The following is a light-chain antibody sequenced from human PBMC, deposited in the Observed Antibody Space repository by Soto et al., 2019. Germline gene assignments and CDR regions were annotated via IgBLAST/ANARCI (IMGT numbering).Light chain of an antibody. V-gene: IGKV1-39*01. CDR3: QQSYSTTWT. CDR1: QSISSY. Sequence: DLQVSQSTSPLAASVEDRVYITCRTSQSISSYLNWYQAKPGKAPKLLIYEASTLESGVPSRFSGSGSGTDFTLTISSLQPEDFATYSCQQSYSTTWTFGQGTKVDIK. CDR2: EAS. J-gene: IGKJ1*01.